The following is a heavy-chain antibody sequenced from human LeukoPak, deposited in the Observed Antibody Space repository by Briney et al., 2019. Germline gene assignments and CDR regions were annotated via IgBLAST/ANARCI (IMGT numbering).Heavy chain of an antibody. CDR2: ISYDGSNK. CDR3: ARCRVLRYFDWSSGY. D-gene: IGHD3-9*01. CDR1: GLTVSTNY. J-gene: IGHJ4*02. Sequence: GGSLRLSCAVSGLTVSTNYMNWVRQAPGKGLEWVAVISYDGSNKYYADSVKGRFTISRDNSKNTLYLQMNSLRAEDTAVYYCARCRVLRYFDWSSGYWGQGTLVTVSS. V-gene: IGHV3-30-3*01.